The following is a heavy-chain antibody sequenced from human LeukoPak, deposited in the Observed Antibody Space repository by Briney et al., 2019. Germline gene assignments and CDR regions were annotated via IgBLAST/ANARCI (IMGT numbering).Heavy chain of an antibody. Sequence: GGSLRLSCAASGFTFSRSAMDWVRLAPGKGLESVPLMWSDGHNKYYADSMKGRFIVSRDSSKNTLFLQMSSLRAEDTAVYYSAWGFSCRLKYFDYWGQGTLVTVSS. J-gene: IGHJ4*02. CDR3: AWGFSCRLKYFDY. D-gene: IGHD3-16*01. CDR2: MWSDGHNK. V-gene: IGHV3-33*07. CDR1: GFTFSRSA.